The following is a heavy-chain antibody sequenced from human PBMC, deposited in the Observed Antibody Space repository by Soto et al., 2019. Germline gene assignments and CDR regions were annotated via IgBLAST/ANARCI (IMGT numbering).Heavy chain of an antibody. J-gene: IGHJ4*01. CDR2: IGINGGST. Sequence: PGGSLRLLSLASGFSVRRYSRHWVRQAPGKVLEYVSAIGINGGSTAYAECVKGRCTICRDNSKNKVYVQISSLRDDDTAVYYCVKISEKAFDSRGQGPMVTVSP. V-gene: IGHV3-64*05. D-gene: IGHD3-10*01. CDR3: VKISEKAFDS. CDR1: GFSVRRYS.